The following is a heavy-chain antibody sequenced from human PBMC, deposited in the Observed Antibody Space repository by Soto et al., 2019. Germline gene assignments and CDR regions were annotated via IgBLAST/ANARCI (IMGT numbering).Heavy chain of an antibody. V-gene: IGHV4-59*01. CDR2: IYYSGST. Sequence: TLSLTCTVSGGSISSYYWSWIRQPPGKGLECIGYIYYSGSTNYNPSLKSRVTISVDTSKNQFSLKLSSVTAADTAVYYCARVKGATIFGVVRDYFDYWGQGXLVTVYS. CDR3: ARVKGATIFGVVRDYFDY. J-gene: IGHJ4*02. D-gene: IGHD3-3*01. CDR1: GGSISSYY.